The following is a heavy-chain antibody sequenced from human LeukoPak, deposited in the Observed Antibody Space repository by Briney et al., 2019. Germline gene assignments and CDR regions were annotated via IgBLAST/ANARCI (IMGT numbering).Heavy chain of an antibody. D-gene: IGHD3-22*01. CDR2: ICSPGTN. J-gene: IGHJ3*02. CDR1: AGSINSGDYY. Sequence: SETLSLTCTVSAGSINSGDYYWSWIRQPAGKGLEWIGRICSPGTNYNYNPSLKGRVTISIDTSKNQFSLKLTSVTAADTAVYYCARGIGTSYDSSRDAFDIWGQGTTVTVSS. V-gene: IGHV4-61*02. CDR3: ARGIGTSYDSSRDAFDI.